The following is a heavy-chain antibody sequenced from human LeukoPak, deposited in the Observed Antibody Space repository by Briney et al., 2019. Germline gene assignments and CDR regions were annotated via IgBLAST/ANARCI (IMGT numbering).Heavy chain of an antibody. CDR1: GYTFTGYY. D-gene: IGHD2-15*01. CDR3: ARDREYCSGGSCSYYYHMGV. J-gene: IGHJ6*03. CDR2: INPNSGGT. V-gene: IGHV1-2*02. Sequence: ASVKVSCKASGYTFTGYYIHWVRQAPGQGLEWMGWINPNSGGTNYAQKFQGRVTMTRDTSISTAYMELGGLRSDDTAVYYCARDREYCSGGSCSYYYHMGVWGKGTTVTVSS.